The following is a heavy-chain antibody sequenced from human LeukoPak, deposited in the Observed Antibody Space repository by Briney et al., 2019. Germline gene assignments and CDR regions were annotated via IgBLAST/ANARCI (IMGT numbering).Heavy chain of an antibody. CDR1: GYTLSNYG. CDR3: ASTRGFGESSYYYYYYMDV. Sequence: ASVKVSCKASGYTLSNYGVSWVRQAPGQGLEWMGGIIPIFGTANYAQKFQGRVTITADESTSTAYMELSSLRSEDTAVYYCASTRGFGESSYYYYYYMDVWGKGTTVTISS. J-gene: IGHJ6*03. CDR2: IIPIFGTA. D-gene: IGHD3-10*01. V-gene: IGHV1-69*13.